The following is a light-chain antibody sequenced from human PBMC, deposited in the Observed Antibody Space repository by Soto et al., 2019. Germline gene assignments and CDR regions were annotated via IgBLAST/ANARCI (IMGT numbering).Light chain of an antibody. CDR2: AAS. V-gene: IGKV1-39*01. Sequence: DIQMTQSPSSLSASVGDRVTMTCRASQDITTYLAWYQQKPGKVPKLLIYAASNLRSGVPSRFSGSGSGTDFTLTIDGLQPEDFAVYYCQQSYITPPITFGQGTRLEIK. CDR3: QQSYITPPIT. J-gene: IGKJ5*01. CDR1: QDITTY.